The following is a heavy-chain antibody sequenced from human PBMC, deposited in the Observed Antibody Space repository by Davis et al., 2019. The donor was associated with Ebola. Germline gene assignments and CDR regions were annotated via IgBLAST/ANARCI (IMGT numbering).Heavy chain of an antibody. D-gene: IGHD6-19*01. CDR2: ISSSGSTI. CDR3: AREAAVAHFDY. Sequence: GGSLRLSCAASGFTFSDYYMSWIRQAPGKGLEWVSYISSSGSTIYYADSVKGRFTISRDNAKNSLYLQMTSLRAEDTAVYYCAREAAVAHFDYWGQGTLVTVSS. CDR1: GFTFSDYY. V-gene: IGHV3-11*04. J-gene: IGHJ4*02.